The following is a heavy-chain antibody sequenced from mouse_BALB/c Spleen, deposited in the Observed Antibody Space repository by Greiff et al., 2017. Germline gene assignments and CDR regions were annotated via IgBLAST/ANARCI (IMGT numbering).Heavy chain of an antibody. CDR1: GYSFTGYY. V-gene: IGHV1S34*01. CDR2: ISCYNGAT. D-gene: IGHD2-14*01. CDR3: AGRYDGGPAMDY. J-gene: IGHJ4*01. Sequence: LVKTGASVKISCKASGYSFTGYYMHWVKQSHGKSLEWIGYISCYNGATSYNQKFKGKATFTVDTSSSTAYMQFNSLTSEDSAVYYCAGRYDGGPAMDYWGQGTSVTVSS.